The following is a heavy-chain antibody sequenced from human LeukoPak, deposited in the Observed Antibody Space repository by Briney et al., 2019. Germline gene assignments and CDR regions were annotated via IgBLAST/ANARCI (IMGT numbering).Heavy chain of an antibody. CDR3: ARDKMSSPDSFYI. J-gene: IGHJ3*02. Sequence: GGSLRLSCAASGFTFDDYGMSWVREAPGKGVERVSGINWNGGSTVYADSVKGGFTISRDNAKNSLYLQMNSLRADYTALYYFARDKMSSPDSFYIWGQGTMVTVSS. V-gene: IGHV3-20*04. CDR2: INWNGGST. CDR1: GFTFDDYG. D-gene: IGHD6-13*01.